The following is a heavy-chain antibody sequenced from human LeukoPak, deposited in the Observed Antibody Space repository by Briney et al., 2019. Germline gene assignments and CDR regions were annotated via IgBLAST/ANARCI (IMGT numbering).Heavy chain of an antibody. V-gene: IGHV3-9*01. CDR3: AKDRPYYDDSGFYDY. CDR2: ISWNSGNI. D-gene: IGHD3-22*01. Sequence: GGSLRLSCAASGFTFDDYAMPWVRQAPGKGLEWVSGISWNSGNIGYADSVKGRFTISRDNAKNSLYLQMNSLRAEDTALYYCAKDRPYYDDSGFYDYWGQGTLVTVSS. CDR1: GFTFDDYA. J-gene: IGHJ4*02.